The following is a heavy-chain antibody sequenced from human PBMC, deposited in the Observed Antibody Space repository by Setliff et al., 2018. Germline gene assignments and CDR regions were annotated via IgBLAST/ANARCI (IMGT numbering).Heavy chain of an antibody. Sequence: RLSCAASAFTFSSYWLNWVRQAPGKGLEWVANIKQDGSGIYYADSVRGRFTISRDNAKNSLYLQMNSLRVEDTAVYYCARDVFDFRTGQAGPWGQGTLVTVSS. CDR3: ARDVFDFRTGQAGP. CDR1: AFTFSSYW. V-gene: IGHV3-7*01. D-gene: IGHD3-3*01. CDR2: IKQDGSGI. J-gene: IGHJ5*02.